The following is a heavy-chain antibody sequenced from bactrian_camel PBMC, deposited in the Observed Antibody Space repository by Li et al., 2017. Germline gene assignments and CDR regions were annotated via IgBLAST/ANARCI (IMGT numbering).Heavy chain of an antibody. V-gene: IGHV3S53*01. CDR1: GYTLSSGC. D-gene: IGHD3*01. Sequence: HVQLVESGGGSVQAGGSLRLSCAVSGYTLSSGCMGWYRQAPGHECEQVATLVNDGTAYYEDPVKGRFTIAAHNKTTAYSQMTSLKPEDTGTYYCSGANYHGCAGRQGTQVTVS. J-gene: IGHJ4*01. CDR2: LVNDGTA.